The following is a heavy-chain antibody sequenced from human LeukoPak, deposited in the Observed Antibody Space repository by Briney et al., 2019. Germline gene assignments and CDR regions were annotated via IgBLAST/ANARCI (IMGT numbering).Heavy chain of an antibody. D-gene: IGHD6-19*01. J-gene: IGHJ4*02. CDR2: IIPILGIA. CDR1: GGTFSSYA. CDR3: ARGESYKSSPIRIAVARPFDY. V-gene: IGHV1-69*04. Sequence: ASVKVSCKASGGTFSSYAISWVRQAPGQGLEWMGRIIPILGIANYAQKFQGRVTMTRDTSTSTVYMELSSLRSEDTAVYYCARGESYKSSPIRIAVARPFDYWGQGTLVTVSS.